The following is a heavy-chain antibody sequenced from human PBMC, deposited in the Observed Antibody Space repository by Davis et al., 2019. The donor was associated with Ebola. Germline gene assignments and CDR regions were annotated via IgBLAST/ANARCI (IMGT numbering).Heavy chain of an antibody. CDR1: GFTFSSYS. J-gene: IGHJ3*02. Sequence: GESLKISCAASGFTFSSYSMNWVRQAPGKGLEWVSSISSSSSYIYYADSVKGRFTISRDNSKNTLYLQMNSLRAEDTAVYYCARASGGDYTFDIWGQGTMVTVSS. CDR2: ISSSSSYI. D-gene: IGHD2-21*02. CDR3: ARASGGDYTFDI. V-gene: IGHV3-21*01.